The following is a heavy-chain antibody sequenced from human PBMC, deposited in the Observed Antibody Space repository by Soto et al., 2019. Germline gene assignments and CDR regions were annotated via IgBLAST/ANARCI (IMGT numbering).Heavy chain of an antibody. J-gene: IGHJ6*02. V-gene: IGHV1-69*04. Sequence: SLKVSCNASGGTFSSYTISWVLQAPGQGLEWMGRIIPILGIANYAQKFQGRVTITADKSTSTAYMELSSLRSEDTAVYYCARDQKNGGWYIYYGMDVWGQGTTVTVS. CDR2: IIPILGIA. CDR3: ARDQKNGGWYIYYGMDV. D-gene: IGHD1-1*01. CDR1: GGTFSSYT.